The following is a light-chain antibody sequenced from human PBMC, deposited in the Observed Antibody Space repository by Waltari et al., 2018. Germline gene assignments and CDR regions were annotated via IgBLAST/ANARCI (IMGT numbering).Light chain of an antibody. CDR1: QSVSRA. J-gene: IGKJ1*01. Sequence: EIVLTQSPGSLSSSPGERVTLSCRASQSVSRALALYQQKPGQAPWLRIFGASNRATGIPDRFSGIGSETDFSLTISRLEPEDFAVYYCQHYVRLPATFGRGTKVEIK. V-gene: IGKV3-20*01. CDR3: QHYVRLPAT. CDR2: GAS.